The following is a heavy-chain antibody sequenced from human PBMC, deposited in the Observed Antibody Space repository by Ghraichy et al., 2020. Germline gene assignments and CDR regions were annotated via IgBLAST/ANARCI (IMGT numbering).Heavy chain of an antibody. V-gene: IGHV1-2*02. CDR3: ARDPYDFWSGYYGDDY. Sequence: ASVKVSCKASGYTFTGYYMHWVRQAPGQGLEWMGWINPNSGGTNYAQKFQGRVTMTRDTSISTAYMELSRLRSDDTAVYYCARDPYDFWSGYYGDDYWGQGTLVTVSS. J-gene: IGHJ4*02. CDR2: INPNSGGT. CDR1: GYTFTGYY. D-gene: IGHD3-3*01.